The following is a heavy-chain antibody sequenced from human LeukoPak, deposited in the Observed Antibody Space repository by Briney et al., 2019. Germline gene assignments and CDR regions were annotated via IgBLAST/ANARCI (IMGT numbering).Heavy chain of an antibody. CDR3: LKGGWATIGPPKD. CDR1: GFTFSRHA. V-gene: IGHV3-64D*08. D-gene: IGHD5-24*01. CDR2: INDDGGLT. Sequence: GGSLRLSCSPAGFTFSRHAMHWVRQAPGKGLEYVSTINDDGGLTYYADSVKGRFTISRDNSKNTQYLQMNNLRPEDTAVYHCLKGGWATIGPPKDWGQGTLVTVSS. J-gene: IGHJ4*02.